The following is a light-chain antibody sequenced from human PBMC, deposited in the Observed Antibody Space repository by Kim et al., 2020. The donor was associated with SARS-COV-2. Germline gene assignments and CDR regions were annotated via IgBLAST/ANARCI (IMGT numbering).Light chain of an antibody. CDR3: AVWDDSLTGPWV. CDR1: TSNIGSNP. J-gene: IGLJ3*02. CDR2: RNN. Sequence: QSVLTQPPSASGTPGQSVTIPCSGSTSNIGSNPVNWYQQLPGTAPKLLVYRNNRRPSGVPDRFSGSQSDTSASLTISGLQSDDEGDYYCAVWDDSLTGPWVFGGGTQLTVL. V-gene: IGLV1-44*01.